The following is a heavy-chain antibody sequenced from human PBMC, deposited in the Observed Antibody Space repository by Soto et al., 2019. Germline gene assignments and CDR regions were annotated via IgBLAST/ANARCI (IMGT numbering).Heavy chain of an antibody. Sequence: QVQLVQSGAEVKKPGSSVKVSCKASGGTFSSYAISWVRQAPGQGREWMGGIIPRFGTANYAQKFKGSVTLTAHESTSTAYLELSSLRSEDTAVYYWSRGCDVFQQWGPGTLVTVSS. D-gene: IGHD2-2*01. CDR2: IIPRFGTA. V-gene: IGHV1-69*12. CDR1: GGTFSSYA. J-gene: IGHJ1*01. CDR3: SRGCDVFQQ.